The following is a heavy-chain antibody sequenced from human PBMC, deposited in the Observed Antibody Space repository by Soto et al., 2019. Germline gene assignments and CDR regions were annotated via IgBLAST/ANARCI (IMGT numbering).Heavy chain of an antibody. CDR3: AIEWSTSGDIDS. V-gene: IGHV3-30-3*01. J-gene: IGHJ4*02. Sequence: QVQLVESGGGVVQPGRSLSLSCAASGFTFSSHSIQWFRQAPGKGLEWVAVLSYDGSIKYYADSGKGRFTISRDNSKNTAYLQMNSLRAEDTAVFYCAIEWSTSGDIDSWGQGTLVIVSS. CDR2: LSYDGSIK. D-gene: IGHD3-10*01. CDR1: GFTFSSHS.